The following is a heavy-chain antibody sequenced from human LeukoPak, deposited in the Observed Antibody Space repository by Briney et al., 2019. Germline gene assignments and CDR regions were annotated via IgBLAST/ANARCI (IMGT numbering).Heavy chain of an antibody. V-gene: IGHV3-21*01. Sequence: GGSLRLSCVGSGFIFSNFNMNWVRQAPGKGLEWVSSISSTGNCIHYADSVKGRFTISRDNAQKSLYLQMNSLRVEDSAVYYCARVSTGPVWGQGTLVTVSS. CDR3: ARVSTGPV. CDR1: GFIFSNFN. D-gene: IGHD1-1*01. CDR2: ISSTGNCI. J-gene: IGHJ4*02.